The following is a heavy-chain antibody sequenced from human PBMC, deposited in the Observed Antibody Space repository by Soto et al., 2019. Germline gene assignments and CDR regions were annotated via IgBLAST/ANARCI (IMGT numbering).Heavy chain of an antibody. CDR3: ARARDFWSGYYPRSYMDV. Sequence: SETLSLTCTVSGGSISSYYWSWIRQPPGKGLEWIGYIYYSGSTNYNPSLKSRVTISVDTSKNQFSLKLSSVTAADTAVYYCARARDFWSGYYPRSYMDVWGQGTTVTVSS. D-gene: IGHD3-3*01. CDR1: GGSISSYY. J-gene: IGHJ6*02. CDR2: IYYSGST. V-gene: IGHV4-59*01.